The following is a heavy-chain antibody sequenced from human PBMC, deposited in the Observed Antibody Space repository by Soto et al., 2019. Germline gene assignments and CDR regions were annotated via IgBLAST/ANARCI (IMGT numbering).Heavy chain of an antibody. CDR2: IYWDDDK. J-gene: IGHJ6*02. CDR1: GFSLSTSGVG. CDR3: AHTVVVTPYYYYYYGMDV. D-gene: IGHD2-21*01. Sequence: SGPTLVKPTQTLTLTCTFSGFSLSTSGVGVGWIRQPPGKALEWLALIYWDDDKRYSPSLKSRLTITKDTSKNQVVLTMTNMDPVDTATYYCAHTVVVTPYYYYYYGMDVWGQGTTVIVSS. V-gene: IGHV2-5*02.